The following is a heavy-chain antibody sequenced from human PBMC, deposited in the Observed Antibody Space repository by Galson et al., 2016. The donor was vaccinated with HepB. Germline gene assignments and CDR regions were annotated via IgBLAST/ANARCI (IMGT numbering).Heavy chain of an antibody. Sequence: SVKVSCKASGYSFTTYTMNWVRQAPGQGLEWMGWINTNTGNPTYAQGFTGRFVFSLDTSVSTAYLQINSLKAEDTAVYYCARDPSVRLLRHFDLWGRGTLVTVSS. D-gene: IGHD6-25*01. J-gene: IGHJ2*01. V-gene: IGHV7-4-1*02. CDR2: INTNTGNP. CDR3: ARDPSVRLLRHFDL. CDR1: GYSFTTYT.